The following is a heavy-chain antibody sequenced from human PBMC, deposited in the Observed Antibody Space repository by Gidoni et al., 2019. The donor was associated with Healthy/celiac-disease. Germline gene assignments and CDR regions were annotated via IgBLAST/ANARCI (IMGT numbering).Heavy chain of an antibody. CDR2: ISWNSGSI. CDR3: AKDIAGYYNFDY. D-gene: IGHD3-9*01. J-gene: IGHJ4*02. CDR1: GFTFDDYA. V-gene: IGHV3-9*01. Sequence: EVQLVESGGGLVQPGRSLRLSCAASGFTFDDYAMHWVRQAPGKGLEWVSGISWNSGSIGYADSVKGRFTISRDNAKNSLYLQMNSLRAEDTALYYCAKDIAGYYNFDYWGQGTLFTVSS.